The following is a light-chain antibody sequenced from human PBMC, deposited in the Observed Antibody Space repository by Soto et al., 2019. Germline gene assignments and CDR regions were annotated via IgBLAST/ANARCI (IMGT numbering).Light chain of an antibody. CDR3: QQYGTYSWT. J-gene: IGKJ1*01. CDR1: QSISMW. Sequence: DIELTQSPSTLSSSVGERVTITCRASQSISMWLAWYQQKPGQAPRFLIYGASTRESGVPARFSGSGYGTEFTLTISSVQPDDFAPYYCQQYGTYSWTFGQGTKVDIK. CDR2: GAS. V-gene: IGKV1-5*01.